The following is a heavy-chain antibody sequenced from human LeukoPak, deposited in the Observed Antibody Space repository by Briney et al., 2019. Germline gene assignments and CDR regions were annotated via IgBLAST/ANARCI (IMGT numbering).Heavy chain of an antibody. D-gene: IGHD3-10*01. J-gene: IGHJ4*02. V-gene: IGHV1-2*02. CDR1: GYTFTGYY. CDR3: ARGDGVYYGSGRGTYYFDY. CDR2: ISPNSGGT. Sequence: ASVKVSCKASGYTFTGYYMHWVRQAPGQGLEWMGWISPNSGGTNYAQKFQGRVTMTRDTSISTAYMELSRLRSDDTAVYYCARGDGVYYGSGRGTYYFDYWGQGTLVTVSS.